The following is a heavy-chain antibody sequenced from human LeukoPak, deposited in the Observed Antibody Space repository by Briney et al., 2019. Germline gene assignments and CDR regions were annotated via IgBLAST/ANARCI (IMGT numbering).Heavy chain of an antibody. J-gene: IGHJ4*02. CDR1: GFTFNNYA. Sequence: GGSLRLSCAASGFTFNNYAMNWVRQAPGKGLEWVSDISGSGGTTHYADPVKGRFTISRDNSENTLYLQMNSLRAEDTAVYYCAKDYNWGRYWGQGTLVTASS. CDR2: ISGSGGTT. V-gene: IGHV3-23*01. CDR3: AKDYNWGRY. D-gene: IGHD7-27*01.